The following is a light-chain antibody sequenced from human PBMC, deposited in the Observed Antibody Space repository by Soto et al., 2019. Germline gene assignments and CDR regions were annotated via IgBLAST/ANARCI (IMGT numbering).Light chain of an antibody. CDR1: QSISSW. J-gene: IGKJ1*01. CDR2: DAS. V-gene: IGKV1-5*01. Sequence: DIQMTQSPSTLSASVGDRVTMTCRASQSISSWLAWYQQKPGKAPKLLIYDASSLESGVPSRFSGSGSGTESTLTISSLQPDDFATYYCQQYNSYWTFGQGTKV. CDR3: QQYNSYWT.